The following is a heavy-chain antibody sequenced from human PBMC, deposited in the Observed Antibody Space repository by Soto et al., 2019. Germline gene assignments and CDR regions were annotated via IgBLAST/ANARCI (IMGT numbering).Heavy chain of an antibody. CDR3: AVVGGVTTYYYYCGMEG. Sequence: SVKLSCKASGYTFTRYDINWVRQATGQGLEWMGWMNPNSGNTGYAQKFQGRVTMTRDTSTSTVYMELSSLRSEDTAVYYCAVVGGVTTYYYYCGMEGWGRVNRV. D-gene: IGHD3-10*01. V-gene: IGHV1-8*01. CDR1: GYTFTRYD. CDR2: MNPNSGNT. J-gene: IGHJ6*04.